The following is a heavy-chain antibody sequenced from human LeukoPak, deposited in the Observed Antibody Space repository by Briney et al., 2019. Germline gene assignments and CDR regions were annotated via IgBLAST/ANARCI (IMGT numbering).Heavy chain of an antibody. CDR2: ISGDGGWT. CDR1: GFTFDDYA. Sequence: GGSLRLSCAASGFTFDDYAMHWVRQAPGKGLLWVSVISGDGGWTYYADSLKGRFTISRDNSKNSLYLQMNSLTTEDTALYYCAKDGGGGYSSTYFFDNWGQGTLVTVSS. CDR3: AKDGGGGYSSTYFFDN. D-gene: IGHD3-22*01. J-gene: IGHJ4*02. V-gene: IGHV3-43*02.